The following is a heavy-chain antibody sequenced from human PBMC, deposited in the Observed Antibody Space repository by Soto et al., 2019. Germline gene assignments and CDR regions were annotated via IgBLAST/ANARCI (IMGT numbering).Heavy chain of an antibody. CDR1: GGSISSYY. Sequence: LSLTCTVSGGSISSYYWSWIRQPPGKGLEWIGYIYYSGSTNYNPSLKSRVTISVDTSKNQFSLKLSSVTAADTAVYYCAREPSRYYDFWSGYYGGWFDPWGQGTLVTVSS. CDR3: AREPSRYYDFWSGYYGGWFDP. D-gene: IGHD3-3*01. V-gene: IGHV4-59*01. J-gene: IGHJ5*02. CDR2: IYYSGST.